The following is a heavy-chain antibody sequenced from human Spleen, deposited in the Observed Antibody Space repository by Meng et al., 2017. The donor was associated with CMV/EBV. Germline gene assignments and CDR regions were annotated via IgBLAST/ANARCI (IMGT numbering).Heavy chain of an antibody. J-gene: IGHJ6*02. CDR1: GFTFSTYA. Sequence: GEFLKISCAASGFTFSTYAMNLVRQAPGKGLEWVSSISSYSNNIHYADSVKGRFTISRDNAKNSLYLQMNYLRAADTAVYYCARGISKYFYGMDVWGQGTTVTVSS. CDR2: ISSYSNNI. CDR3: ARGISKYFYGMDV. V-gene: IGHV3-21*01.